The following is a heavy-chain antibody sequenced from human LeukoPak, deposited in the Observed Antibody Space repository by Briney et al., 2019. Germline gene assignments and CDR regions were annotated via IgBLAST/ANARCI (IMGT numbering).Heavy chain of an antibody. CDR1: GFTVSSNY. CDR3: ARDRGYYDSSGYITLGAFDI. J-gene: IGHJ3*02. V-gene: IGHV3-53*01. D-gene: IGHD3-22*01. Sequence: GGSLRLSCAASGFTVSSNYMSWVRQAPGKGLEWVSVIYSGGSTYYADSVKGRSTISRDNSKNTLYLQMNSLRAEDTAVYYCARDRGYYDSSGYITLGAFDIWGQGTMVTVSS. CDR2: IYSGGST.